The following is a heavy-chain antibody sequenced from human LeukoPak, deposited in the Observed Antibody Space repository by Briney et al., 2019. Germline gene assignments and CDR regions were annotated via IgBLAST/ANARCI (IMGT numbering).Heavy chain of an antibody. CDR3: ARRSLVRTVGYYYAMDV. CDR2: IYTSGST. D-gene: IGHD1-26*01. CDR1: GGSISSYY. J-gene: IGHJ6*02. V-gene: IGHV4-4*07. Sequence: PSETLSLTCTVSGGSISSYYWSWIRQPAGKGLEWIGRIYTSGSTNYNPSLKSRAAISVDTSKRQFSLQLSSVTAADTAVYYCARRSLVRTVGYYYAMDVWGQGTTVTVSS.